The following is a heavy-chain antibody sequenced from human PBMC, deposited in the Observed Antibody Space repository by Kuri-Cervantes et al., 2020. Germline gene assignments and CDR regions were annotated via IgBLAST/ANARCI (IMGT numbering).Heavy chain of an antibody. Sequence: GESLKISCAASGFTFDDYAMHWVRQAPGKGLEWVSAISGSGGSTYYADSVKGRFTISRDNSKNTLYLQMNSLRAEDTAVYYCAKDGFWSGYQGGYFDYWGQGTLVTVSS. CDR3: AKDGFWSGYQGGYFDY. CDR1: GFTFDDYA. V-gene: IGHV3-23*01. D-gene: IGHD3-3*01. J-gene: IGHJ4*02. CDR2: ISGSGGST.